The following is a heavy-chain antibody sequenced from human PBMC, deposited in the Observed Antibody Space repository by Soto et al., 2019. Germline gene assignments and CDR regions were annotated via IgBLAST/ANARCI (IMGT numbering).Heavy chain of an antibody. Sequence: EVQLVESGGGLVQPGRSLRLSCVASGFTFGDYAMHWVRQAPGKGLEWVAGISWNTDNIGYADSVKGRFTISRDNAGHALYLQMNSLRHEATAVYHCARGRNIVAVVTPFDGWGQVDLITVSS. D-gene: IGHD2-21*02. CDR1: GFTFGDYA. CDR2: ISWNTDNI. CDR3: ARGRNIVAVVTPFDG. V-gene: IGHV3-9*01. J-gene: IGHJ4*02.